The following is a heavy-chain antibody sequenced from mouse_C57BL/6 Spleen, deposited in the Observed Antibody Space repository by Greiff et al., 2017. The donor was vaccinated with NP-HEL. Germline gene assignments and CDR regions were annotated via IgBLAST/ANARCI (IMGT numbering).Heavy chain of an antibody. CDR3: ARIVDSSGCGDY. CDR1: GFSLSTCGMG. J-gene: IGHJ2*01. CDR2: IWWDDDK. V-gene: IGHV8-8*01. D-gene: IGHD3-2*02. Sequence: QVTLKVSGPGILQPSQTLSLTCSFSGFSLSTCGMGVGWIRQPSGKGLEWLAHIWWDDDKYYNPALKSWLTITKETTKNQVFLKIANVDTADTATYYCARIVDSSGCGDYWGQGTTLTVSS.